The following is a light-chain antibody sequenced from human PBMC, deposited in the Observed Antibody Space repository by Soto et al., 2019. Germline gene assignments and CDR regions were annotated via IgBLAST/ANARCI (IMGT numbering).Light chain of an antibody. V-gene: IGLV1-47*01. CDR3: AAWDDSLSGPV. Sequence: QAVVTQPPSASGTPGQRVTISCSGSSSNIVSNYVYWYQQLPGTAPKLLIYRNNQRPSGVPDRFSGSKSGTSASLAISGLRSEDEADYYCAAWDDSLSGPVFGGGTQLTVL. CDR1: SSNIVSNY. J-gene: IGLJ7*01. CDR2: RNN.